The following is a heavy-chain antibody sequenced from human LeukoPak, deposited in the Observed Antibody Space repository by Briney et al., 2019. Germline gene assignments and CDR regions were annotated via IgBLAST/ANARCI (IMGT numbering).Heavy chain of an antibody. V-gene: IGHV3-74*01. Sequence: GGSLRLSCAASGXTFSSYWMHWVRQAPGKGLVWVSLINSDGSSRNYADSVKGRFTISRDNAKNTLYLQMNSLRVEDTAVYYCAREDYSGYDFYDYWGQGSLVTVSS. J-gene: IGHJ4*02. D-gene: IGHD5-12*01. CDR2: INSDGSSR. CDR1: GXTFSSYW. CDR3: AREDYSGYDFYDY.